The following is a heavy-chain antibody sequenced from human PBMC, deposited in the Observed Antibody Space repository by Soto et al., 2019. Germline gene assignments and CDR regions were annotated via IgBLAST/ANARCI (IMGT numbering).Heavy chain of an antibody. CDR1: GYTFTSYG. CDR3: ARGAEQSSYYSYYYGMDL. CDR2: ISAYNGNT. V-gene: IGHV1-18*01. J-gene: IGHJ6*02. Sequence: ASVKVSCKASGYTFTSYGISWVRQAPGQGLEWMGWISAYNGNTNYAQKLQGRVTMTTDTSTSTAYMELRSLRSDDTAVYYCARGAEQSSYYSYYYGMDLSGQGTTVTFS. D-gene: IGHD6-19*01.